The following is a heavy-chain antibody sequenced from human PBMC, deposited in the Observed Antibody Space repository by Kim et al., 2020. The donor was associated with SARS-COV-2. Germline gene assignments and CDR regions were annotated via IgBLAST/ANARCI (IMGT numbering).Heavy chain of an antibody. CDR3: ARGNYGDYSNFDY. J-gene: IGHJ4*02. Sequence: YAQKFQGRVTMTRDTSTSTVYMELSSLRSEDTAVYYCARGNYGDYSNFDYWGQGTLVTVSS. D-gene: IGHD4-17*01. V-gene: IGHV1-46*01.